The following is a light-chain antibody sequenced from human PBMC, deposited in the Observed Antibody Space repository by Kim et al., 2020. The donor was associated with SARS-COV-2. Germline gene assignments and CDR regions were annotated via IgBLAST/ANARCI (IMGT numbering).Light chain of an antibody. CDR3: QQYSDWPPT. J-gene: IGKJ1*01. CDR2: GAS. CDR1: ETVATS. V-gene: IGKV3-15*01. Sequence: VFPRERATLSCMTSETVATSLAWYQQTPGQAPRLLIHGASARPTGLPARFSGGGSGTDFTLTITGAQSEDAATYYCQQYSDWPPTFGQGTKVDIK.